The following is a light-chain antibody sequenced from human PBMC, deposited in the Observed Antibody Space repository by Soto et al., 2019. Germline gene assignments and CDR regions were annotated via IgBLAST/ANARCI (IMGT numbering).Light chain of an antibody. V-gene: IGKV1-17*01. CDR1: QGVRNS. J-gene: IGKJ4*01. CDR3: LQHSSYPFT. CDR2: EIS. Sequence: DIQMTQSPSSLSASAGDSVTITCRASQGVRNSLDWYQQKPGKAPKRLIYEISSLQSGVPSRFSGTGSGTEFTLTISSLQPEDFATYYCLQHSSYPFTFGGGTKVDIK.